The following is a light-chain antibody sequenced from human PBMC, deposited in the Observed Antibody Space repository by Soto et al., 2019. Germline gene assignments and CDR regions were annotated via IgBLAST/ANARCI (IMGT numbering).Light chain of an antibody. CDR2: SNN. CDR3: AAWDDSLSGYV. CDR1: SSNIGSNT. Sequence: QSVLTQPPSASGTPGQRVTISCSGSSSNIGSNTVNWYQQLPGTAPKLLIYSNNQRPSGVPDRFSGSKSGTSASLAISGLQSEDAADYYCAAWDDSLSGYVFGPGTKVTVL. V-gene: IGLV1-44*01. J-gene: IGLJ1*01.